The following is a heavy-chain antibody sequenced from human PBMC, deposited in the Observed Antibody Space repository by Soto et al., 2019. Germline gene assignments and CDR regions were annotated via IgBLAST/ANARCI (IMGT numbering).Heavy chain of an antibody. CDR1: GFTFSNYG. Sequence: QAGGSLRLSCAASGFTFSNYGMHWVRQVPGKGLVWVSRIKSDGSSTKYADSVRGRFTISRDNAKNTLYLQMNSLRVEDTAVYYCARGPLENYSEFWRGYKIYYYGMDVWGQGTTVTVSS. V-gene: IGHV3-74*03. CDR2: IKSDGSST. CDR3: ARGPLENYSEFWRGYKIYYYGMDV. J-gene: IGHJ6*02. D-gene: IGHD3-3*01.